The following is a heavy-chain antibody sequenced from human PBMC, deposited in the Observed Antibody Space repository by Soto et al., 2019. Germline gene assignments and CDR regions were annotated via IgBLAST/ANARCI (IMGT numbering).Heavy chain of an antibody. J-gene: IGHJ6*02. CDR2: INHSGST. D-gene: IGHD6-19*01. Sequence: PSETLSLTCAVYGGSFSGYYWSWIRQPPGKGLGWIGEINHSGSTNYNPSLKTRVTISVDTSKNQFSLKLSSVTAADTAVYYCARLSSGWSYYYYYGMDVWGQGTTVTVSS. CDR1: GGSFSGYY. CDR3: ARLSSGWSYYYYYGMDV. V-gene: IGHV4-34*01.